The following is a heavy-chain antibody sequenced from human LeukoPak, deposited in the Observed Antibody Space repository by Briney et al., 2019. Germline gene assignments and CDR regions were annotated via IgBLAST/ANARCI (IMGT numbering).Heavy chain of an antibody. CDR1: GGSISSSSYY. D-gene: IGHD3-9*01. Sequence: PSETLSLTCTVSGGSISSSSYYWGWIRQPPGKGLEWIGSIYYSGSTYYNPSLKSRVAISVQKSKNQFSLKLSSVTAAHTAVYYCARQYSDIFTGYHRGELYWYFDLWGRGTLVTVSS. J-gene: IGHJ2*01. CDR3: ARQYSDIFTGYHRGELYWYFDL. V-gene: IGHV4-39*01. CDR2: IYYSGST.